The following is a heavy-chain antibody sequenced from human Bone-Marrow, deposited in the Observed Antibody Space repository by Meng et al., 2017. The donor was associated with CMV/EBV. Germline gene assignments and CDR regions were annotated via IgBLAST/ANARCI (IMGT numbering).Heavy chain of an antibody. D-gene: IGHD5-24*01. V-gene: IGHV3-48*03. CDR3: ARVERRHYYYGMNV. CDR1: GFTFSSYE. Sequence: GESLKISCAASGFTFSSYEMNWVRQAPGKGLEWVSYISSSGSTIYYADSVKGRFTISRDNAKNSRYLQMNSLRAEDTAVYYCARVERRHYYYGMNVWGQGTTVTVSS. CDR2: ISSSGSTI. J-gene: IGHJ6*02.